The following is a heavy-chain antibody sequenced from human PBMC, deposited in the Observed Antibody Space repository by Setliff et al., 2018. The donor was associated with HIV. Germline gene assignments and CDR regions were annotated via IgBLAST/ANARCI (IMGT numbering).Heavy chain of an antibody. D-gene: IGHD3-16*01. Sequence: SETLSLTCTVSGGSISSGNHYWAWIRQPAGKRLEWTGHMHASGSTYYNPSLNSRASISVDTSNSQVSLRLTSVTAADTAVYYCAREIPFRGNANMWDYYAMDVWGQGITVTVS. CDR3: AREIPFRGNANMWDYYAMDV. CDR1: GGSISSGNHY. V-gene: IGHV4-61*09. CDR2: MHASGST. J-gene: IGHJ6*02.